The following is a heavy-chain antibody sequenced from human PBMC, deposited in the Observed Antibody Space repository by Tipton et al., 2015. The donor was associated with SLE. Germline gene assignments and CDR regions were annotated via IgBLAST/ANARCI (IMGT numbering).Heavy chain of an antibody. CDR2: IYHSGST. CDR3: ASGGYDFWSGFSDAFDI. V-gene: IGHV4-4*02. CDR1: GGSISSSNW. J-gene: IGHJ3*02. D-gene: IGHD3-3*01. Sequence: TLSLTCAVSGGSISSSNWWSWVRQPPGKGLEWIGEIYHSGSTNYNPSLKSRVTISVDKSKNQFSLKLSSVTAADTAVYYCASGGYDFWSGFSDAFDIWGQGTMVTVSS.